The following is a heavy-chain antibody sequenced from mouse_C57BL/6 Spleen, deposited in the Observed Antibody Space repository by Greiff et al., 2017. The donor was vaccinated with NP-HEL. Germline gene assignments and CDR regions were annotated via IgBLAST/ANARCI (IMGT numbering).Heavy chain of an antibody. D-gene: IGHD1-1*01. V-gene: IGHV1-55*01. CDR2: IYPGSGST. Sequence: VQLQQPGAELVKPGASVKMSCKASGYTFTSSWITWVKQRPGQGLEWIGDIYPGSGSTNYNEKFKSKATLTVATSSSTAYLQLSSLTSEDSAVYYCARAYYYFDYWGKGTTLTVSS. CDR3: ARAYYYFDY. J-gene: IGHJ2*01. CDR1: GYTFTSSW.